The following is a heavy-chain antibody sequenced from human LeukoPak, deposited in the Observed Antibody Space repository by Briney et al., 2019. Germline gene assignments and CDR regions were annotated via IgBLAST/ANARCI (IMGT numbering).Heavy chain of an antibody. J-gene: IGHJ4*02. Sequence: GASVKVSCKASGYTFNSYGISWVRQAPGQGLEWMGGIIPIFGTANYAQKFQGRVTITADKSTSTAYMELSSLRSEDTAVYYCARYSYGSNSDDYWGQGTLVTVSS. CDR1: GYTFNSYG. V-gene: IGHV1-69*06. CDR2: IIPIFGTA. CDR3: ARYSYGSNSDDY. D-gene: IGHD5-18*01.